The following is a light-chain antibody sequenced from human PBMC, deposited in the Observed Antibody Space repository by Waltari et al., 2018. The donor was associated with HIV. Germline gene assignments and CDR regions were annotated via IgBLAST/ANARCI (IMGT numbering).Light chain of an antibody. CDR1: RSHVGGYKH. Sequence: QSTLTQPASVPGSPGQPIAIPCTGTRSHVGGYKHVPWYQQHPGKVPKLMIFDVSNRPSGVSHRFSGSKSGNTASLTISGLQAEDEADYYCSSYTSSSTYVFGTGTKVTVL. CDR2: DVS. CDR3: SSYTSSSTYV. V-gene: IGLV2-14*03. J-gene: IGLJ1*01.